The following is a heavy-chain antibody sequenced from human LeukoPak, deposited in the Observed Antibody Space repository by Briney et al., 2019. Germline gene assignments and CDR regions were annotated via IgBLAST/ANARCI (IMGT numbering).Heavy chain of an antibody. CDR2: ISDSGGST. D-gene: IGHD3-10*01. J-gene: IGHJ5*02. V-gene: IGHV3-23*01. CDR1: GFTLSSYD. CDR3: AKEEAIVRGVIA. Sequence: GGSLTLSCAASGFTLSSYDLSWVRQAPGEGRVWVSAISDSGGSTYYADSVKGRFTISRDNSKNTLYLQMNSLRAKDTAVYYCAKEEAIVRGVIAWGQGTLVTVSS.